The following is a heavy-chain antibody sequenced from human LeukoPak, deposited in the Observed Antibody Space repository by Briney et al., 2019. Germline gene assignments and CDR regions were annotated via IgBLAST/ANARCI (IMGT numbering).Heavy chain of an antibody. CDR1: GYSFSSYW. V-gene: IGHV3-74*01. CDR2: INSDGSST. CDR3: AKDSRWPSDAFNL. D-gene: IGHD6-13*01. Sequence: GGSLRLSCAASGYSFSSYWMHWVRQTPGKGLVWVSRINSDGSSTSYADSVKGRFTISRDNSKNTVYLQMNSLRDDDTAVYYCAKDSRWPSDAFNLWGQGTLVTVSS. J-gene: IGHJ3*01.